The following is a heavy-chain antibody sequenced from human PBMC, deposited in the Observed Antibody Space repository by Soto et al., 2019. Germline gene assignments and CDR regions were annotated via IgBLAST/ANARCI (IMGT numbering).Heavy chain of an antibody. Sequence: EVQLVESGGGLVKPGGSLRLSCTASGFTFNSYTIDWVRQAPGKGLEWVASISRRSTYMYYADSVKGRFTISRDNANNSLYLQMSSLSADDTAGYICTRNMFCFTMVCPFYPWGPGALVTVSS. CDR2: ISRRSTYM. V-gene: IGHV3-21*01. CDR1: GFTFNSYT. D-gene: IGHD3-10*01. CDR3: TRNMFCFTMVCPFYP. J-gene: IGHJ5*02.